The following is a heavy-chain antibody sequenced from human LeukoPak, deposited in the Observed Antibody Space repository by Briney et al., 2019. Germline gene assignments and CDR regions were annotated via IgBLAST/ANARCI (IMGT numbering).Heavy chain of an antibody. J-gene: IGHJ4*01. CDR2: IYPGDSDT. Sequence: HGESLKISCKGSGYTFSSYWIAWVRQMPVKGLEWMGIIYPGDSDTRYSPSFQGQVTISADKSIDTAYLQWSSLKASDTGMYYCARHRPGYVGGPYYFDYWGHGTLVTVSS. D-gene: IGHD2-2*01. V-gene: IGHV5-51*01. CDR1: GYTFSSYW. CDR3: ARHRPGYVGGPYYFDY.